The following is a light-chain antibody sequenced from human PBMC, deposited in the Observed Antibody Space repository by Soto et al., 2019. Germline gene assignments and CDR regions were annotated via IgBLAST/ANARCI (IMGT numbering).Light chain of an antibody. V-gene: IGLV1-40*01. CDR3: ATWDGSLPGEV. Sequence: QSVLTQPPSVSGAPGQRVTISCTGNSSKLGAGYDVHWYQQLPGAAPKLVIFGNRNRPSGVPERFSGSKSGTSASLAITGLQAEDEADYYCATWDGSLPGEVFGGGTKLTVL. CDR2: GNR. J-gene: IGLJ2*01. CDR1: SSKLGAGYD.